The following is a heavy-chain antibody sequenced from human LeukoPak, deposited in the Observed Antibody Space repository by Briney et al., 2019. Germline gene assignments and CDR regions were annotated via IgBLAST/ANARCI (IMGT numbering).Heavy chain of an antibody. CDR2: ISAYNGNT. CDR3: ARIHTPAATRKYYYYYMDV. Sequence: ASVKVSCKASGYTSTSYGISWVRQAPGQGLEWMGWISAYNGNTNYAQKLQGRVTMTTDTSTSTAYMELRSLRSDDTAVYYCARIHTPAATRKYYYYYMDVWGKGTTVTVSS. D-gene: IGHD2-2*01. V-gene: IGHV1-18*01. CDR1: GYTSTSYG. J-gene: IGHJ6*03.